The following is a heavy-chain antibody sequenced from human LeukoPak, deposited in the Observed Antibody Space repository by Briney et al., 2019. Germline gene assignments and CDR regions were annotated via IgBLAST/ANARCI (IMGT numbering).Heavy chain of an antibody. D-gene: IGHD6-19*01. CDR1: GFIFSSNY. CDR2: IYSSGST. V-gene: IGHV3-66*04. CDR3: ARLAVAYFDS. J-gene: IGHJ4*02. Sequence: GGSLRLSCAASGFIFSSNYMGWVRQAPGKGLEWVSVIYSSGSTYYPDSVKGRFTISRDDSKNTLYLQMNSLRAEDSAVYYCARLAVAYFDSWGQGTLVTVSS.